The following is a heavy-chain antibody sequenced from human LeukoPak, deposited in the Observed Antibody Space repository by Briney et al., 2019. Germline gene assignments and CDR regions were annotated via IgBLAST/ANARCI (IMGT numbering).Heavy chain of an antibody. Sequence: SETLSLTCTVSGGSVSSGSYYWSWIRQPPGKGLEWIGEINHSGSTNYNPSLKSRVTISVDTSKNQFSLKLSSVTAADTAVYYCAILSTTYYYDSSGYKWGQGTLVTVSS. CDR2: INHSGST. J-gene: IGHJ4*02. CDR1: GGSVSSGSYY. CDR3: AILSTTYYYDSSGYK. V-gene: IGHV4-39*07. D-gene: IGHD3-22*01.